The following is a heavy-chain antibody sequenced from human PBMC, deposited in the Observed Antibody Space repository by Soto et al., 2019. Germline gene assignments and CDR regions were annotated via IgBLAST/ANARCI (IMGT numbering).Heavy chain of an antibody. J-gene: IGHJ5*02. Sequence: PSETLSLTCAVYGGSFGGYYWSWIRQPPGKGLEWIGYIYYSGSTNYNPSLKSRVTISVDTSKNQFSLKLSSVTAADTAVYYCASGGITIFGVVSWFDPWGQGTLVTVSS. CDR1: GGSFGGYY. D-gene: IGHD3-3*01. CDR3: ASGGITIFGVVSWFDP. CDR2: IYYSGST. V-gene: IGHV4-59*01.